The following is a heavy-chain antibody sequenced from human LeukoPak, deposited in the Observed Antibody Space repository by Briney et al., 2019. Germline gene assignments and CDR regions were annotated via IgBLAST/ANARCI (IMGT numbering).Heavy chain of an antibody. Sequence: PSQTLSLTCTVSGGSISSGDYYWSWLRQPPGQGLEWIGYIYYSGSTYYNPSLKSRVTISVDTSKNQFSLKLSSVTAADTAVYYCARRWQQLVRSKWFDPWGQGTLVTVSS. CDR3: ARRWQQLVRSKWFDP. D-gene: IGHD6-13*01. J-gene: IGHJ5*02. V-gene: IGHV4-30-4*01. CDR2: IYYSGST. CDR1: GGSISSGDYY.